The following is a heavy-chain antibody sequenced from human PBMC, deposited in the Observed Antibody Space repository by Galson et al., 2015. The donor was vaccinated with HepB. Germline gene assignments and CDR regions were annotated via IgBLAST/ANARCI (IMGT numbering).Heavy chain of an antibody. D-gene: IGHD3-3*01. V-gene: IGHV1-69*06. Sequence: SVKVSCKASGGTFSSYAISWVRQAPGQGLEWMGGIIPIFGTANYAQKFQGRVTITADKSTSTAYMELSSLRSEDTAVYYCARGKITSFGVVIRADYTFDYWGQGTLVTVSS. J-gene: IGHJ4*02. CDR3: ARGKITSFGVVIRADYTFDY. CDR2: IIPIFGTA. CDR1: GGTFSSYA.